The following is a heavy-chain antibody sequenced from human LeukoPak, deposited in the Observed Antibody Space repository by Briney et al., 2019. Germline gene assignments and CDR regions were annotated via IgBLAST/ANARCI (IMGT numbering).Heavy chain of an antibody. J-gene: IGHJ4*02. Sequence: SVKVSCKASGGTFSSYAISWVRQAPGQGLEWMGRIIPILGIANYAQKFQGRVTITADKSTSTAYMELSSLRSEDTAVCYCATSGSYYRIDEIDYWGQGTLVTVSS. CDR2: IIPILGIA. D-gene: IGHD1-26*01. CDR1: GGTFSSYA. CDR3: ATSGSYYRIDEIDY. V-gene: IGHV1-69*04.